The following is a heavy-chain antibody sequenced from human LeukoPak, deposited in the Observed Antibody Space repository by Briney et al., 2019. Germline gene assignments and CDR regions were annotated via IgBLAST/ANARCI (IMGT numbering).Heavy chain of an antibody. Sequence: GGSLRLSCAASGFTVSSTYMSWVRQAPGKGLEWVSVIYSGGTTYYADSVKGRFTISRDNSKNTLYLQMNSLRAEDTAVYYCARDRPSRDSSDYYYGMDVWGQGTTVTVSS. D-gene: IGHD3-22*01. J-gene: IGHJ6*02. CDR2: IYSGGTT. V-gene: IGHV3-53*01. CDR3: ARDRPSRDSSDYYYGMDV. CDR1: GFTVSSTY.